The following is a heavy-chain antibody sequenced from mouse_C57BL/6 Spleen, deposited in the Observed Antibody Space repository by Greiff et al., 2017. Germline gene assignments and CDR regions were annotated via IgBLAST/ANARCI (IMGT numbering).Heavy chain of an antibody. CDR3: ARAGYYGDFDY. CDR2: ISYDGSN. Sequence: EVQVVESGPGLVKPSQSLSLTCSVTGYSITSGYYWNWIRQFPGNKLEWMGYISYDGSNNYNPSLKNRISITRDTSKNQFVLKLNSVTTEDTATYYCARAGYYGDFDYWGQGTTLTVSS. J-gene: IGHJ2*01. CDR1: GYSITSGYY. V-gene: IGHV3-6*01. D-gene: IGHD1-1*01.